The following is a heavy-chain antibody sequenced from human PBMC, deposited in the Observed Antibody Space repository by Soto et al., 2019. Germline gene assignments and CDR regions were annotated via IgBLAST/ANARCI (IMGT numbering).Heavy chain of an antibody. V-gene: IGHV4-34*01. D-gene: IGHD3-3*01. CDR1: GGSFSGYY. CDR3: DRFRYFWSGYYKVVPTRPFDY. Sequence: SETLSLTCAVYGGSFSGYYWSWIRQPPGKGLEWIGEINHSGSTNYNPSLKSRDTISVDTSKNQFSLKLSSVTAADTAVYYCDRFRYFWSGYYKVVPTRPFDYWGQGTLVTVSS. CDR2: INHSGST. J-gene: IGHJ4*02.